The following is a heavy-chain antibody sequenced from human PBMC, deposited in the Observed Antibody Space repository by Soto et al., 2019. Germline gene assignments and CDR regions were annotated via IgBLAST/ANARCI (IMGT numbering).Heavy chain of an antibody. CDR2: IYYSGST. J-gene: IGHJ5*02. D-gene: IGHD3-3*01. Sequence: SETLSLTCTVSGGSISSYYWSWIRQPPGKGLEWIGYIYYSGSTNYNPSLKSRVTISVDTSKNQFSLKLSSVTAADTAVYYCARHLGDFWSGYKPFDPWGQGTLVTVSS. CDR3: ARHLGDFWSGYKPFDP. V-gene: IGHV4-59*08. CDR1: GGSISSYY.